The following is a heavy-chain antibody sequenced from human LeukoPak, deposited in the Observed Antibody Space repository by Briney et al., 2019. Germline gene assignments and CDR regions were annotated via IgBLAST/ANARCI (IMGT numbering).Heavy chain of an antibody. V-gene: IGHV1-18*01. Sequence: ASVKVSCKGSGYICTAYGISWVRQAPGQGLEWMGWISAYNGDTKYAQKFQGRVTMTTETSTSTAYMELRSLRSDDTAVYYCARERYYHVLTGYPGDYWGQGTLVTVSS. CDR1: GYICTAYG. CDR3: ARERYYHVLTGYPGDY. J-gene: IGHJ4*02. CDR2: ISAYNGDT. D-gene: IGHD3-9*01.